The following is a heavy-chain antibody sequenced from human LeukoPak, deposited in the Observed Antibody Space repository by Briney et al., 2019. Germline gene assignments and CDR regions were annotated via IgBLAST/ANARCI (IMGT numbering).Heavy chain of an antibody. CDR2: MNPNSGNT. D-gene: IGHD3-22*01. J-gene: IGHJ4*02. CDR3: ARGYPQYYYDSSGYYFDY. V-gene: IGHV1-8*01. CDR1: GYTFTSYD. Sequence: ASVKVSCKASGYTFTSYDINWVRQATGQGLEWMGWMNPNSGNTGYAQKFQGRVTMTRNTSISTAYMELSSLRSEDTAVYYCARGYPQYYYDSSGYYFDYWGQGTLVTVSS.